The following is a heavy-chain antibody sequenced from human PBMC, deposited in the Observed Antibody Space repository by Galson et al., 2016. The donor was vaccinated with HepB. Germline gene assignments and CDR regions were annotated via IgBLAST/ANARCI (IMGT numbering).Heavy chain of an antibody. D-gene: IGHD4-17*01. CDR3: AKKWSYGDYSFFDY. J-gene: IGHJ4*02. Sequence: SLRLSCAASGFTLSTYWMSWVRQAPGKGLEWMANIKEDGSEEYYVDSVKGRFTISRDNAKNSLYQQMNRLRAEDTAVYYCAKKWSYGDYSFFDYWGQGTLVTVSS. CDR2: IKEDGSEE. V-gene: IGHV3-7*01. CDR1: GFTLSTYW.